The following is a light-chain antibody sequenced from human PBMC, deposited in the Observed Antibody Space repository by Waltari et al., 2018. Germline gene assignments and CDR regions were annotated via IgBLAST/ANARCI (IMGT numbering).Light chain of an antibody. Sequence: DIQMTQSPSSLSASVGDRVAITCRASQSIYNFLNWYQQKPGKAPKPLIYAASSLRSGVPSRFSGSGSGTDFTLTITSLQPEDFATYYCQQSYSIPLTFGGGTKVEIK. CDR2: AAS. CDR3: QQSYSIPLT. V-gene: IGKV1-39*01. J-gene: IGKJ4*01. CDR1: QSIYNF.